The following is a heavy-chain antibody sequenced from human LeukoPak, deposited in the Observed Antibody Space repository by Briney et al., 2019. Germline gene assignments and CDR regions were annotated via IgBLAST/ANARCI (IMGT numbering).Heavy chain of an antibody. CDR2: VYYTGTT. J-gene: IGHJ3*02. D-gene: IGHD3-9*01. CDR1: GGSIRRENYF. CDR3: ARLYSFDWLPHGAFDI. V-gene: IGHV4-39*01. Sequence: SETLSLTCTFSGGSIRRENYFWGWIRQSPGKGLEWIGNVYYTGTTYYNPSLKSRVITSVDTSMNQFSLKLSSVTAADTSVYYCARLYSFDWLPHGAFDIWGQGTVVTVSS.